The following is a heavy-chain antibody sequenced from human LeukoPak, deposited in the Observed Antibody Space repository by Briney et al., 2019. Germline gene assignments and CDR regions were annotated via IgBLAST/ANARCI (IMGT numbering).Heavy chain of an antibody. J-gene: IGHJ4*02. V-gene: IGHV3-23*01. D-gene: IGHD1-26*01. CDR1: GFTFNNYA. CDR3: ARDGGWELLQAKYYFDY. CDR2: ISGSGGST. Sequence: GGSLRLSCAASGFTFNNYAMSWVRQASGKGLEWVSAISGSGGSTYYADSVRGRFTISRDNSKNTLYVQMTSLRAEDTAIYYCARDGGWELLQAKYYFDYWGQGTLVTVSS.